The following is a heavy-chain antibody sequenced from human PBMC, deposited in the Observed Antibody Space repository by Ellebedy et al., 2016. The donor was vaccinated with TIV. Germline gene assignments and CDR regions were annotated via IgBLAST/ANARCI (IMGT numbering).Heavy chain of an antibody. CDR2: IRSSTNSI. Sequence: GESLKISXAASGFTFSSYSMNWVRQAPGKGLEWVAFIRSSTNSISYPDSVKGRFTISRDDAENSLYLQMNSLRDDDTALYYCARDRTLFPTSHDHWVVTAAANDAFDIWGRGTMVTVSS. D-gene: IGHD2-15*01. J-gene: IGHJ3*02. CDR3: ARDRTLFPTSHDHWVVTAAANDAFDI. CDR1: GFTFSSYS. V-gene: IGHV3-48*02.